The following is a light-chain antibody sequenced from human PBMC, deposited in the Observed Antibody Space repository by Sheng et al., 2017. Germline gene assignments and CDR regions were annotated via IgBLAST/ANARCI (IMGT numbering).Light chain of an antibody. Sequence: IVLTQSPGTLSLSPGERATLSCRASQRVSSNYLAWYQQKPGQAPRLLIYGASSRATGIPDRFSGSGSGTDFTLTISRLEPEDFAVYYCQQYGNSPQTFGQGTKVEI. CDR2: GAS. V-gene: IGKV3-20*01. J-gene: IGKJ1*01. CDR3: QQYGNSPQT. CDR1: QRVSSNY.